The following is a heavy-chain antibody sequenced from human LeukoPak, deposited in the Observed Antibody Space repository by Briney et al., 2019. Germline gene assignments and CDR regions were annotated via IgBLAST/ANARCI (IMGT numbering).Heavy chain of an antibody. CDR2: ISGSGGST. V-gene: IGHV3-23*01. D-gene: IGHD5-24*01. Sequence: PGGSLRLSCAASGFTFSSCVMSWVRQAPGKGLEWVSAISGSGGSTYYADSVKGRFTISRDNSKNTLYLQMSSLRAEDTAVYYCAKRVATIDDYWGQGTLVTVSS. J-gene: IGHJ4*02. CDR1: GFTFSSCV. CDR3: AKRVATIDDY.